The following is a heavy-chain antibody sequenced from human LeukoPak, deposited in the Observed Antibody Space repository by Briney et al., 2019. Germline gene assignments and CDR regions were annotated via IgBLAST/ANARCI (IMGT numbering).Heavy chain of an antibody. CDR1: GGSISSYY. CDR2: IYYSGST. D-gene: IGHD3-22*01. J-gene: IGHJ4*02. Sequence: SETLSLTCTVSGGSISSYYWSWIRQPPGKGLEWIGYIYYSGSTNYNPSLKSRVTISVDTSKNQFSLKLSSVTAADTAVYYCASTSYYDSSGYYMDYWGQGTLVTVSS. CDR3: ASTSYYDSSGYYMDY. V-gene: IGHV4-59*01.